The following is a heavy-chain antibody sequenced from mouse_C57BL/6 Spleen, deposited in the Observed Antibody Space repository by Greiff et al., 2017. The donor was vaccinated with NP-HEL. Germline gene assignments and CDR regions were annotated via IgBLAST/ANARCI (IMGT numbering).Heavy chain of an antibody. J-gene: IGHJ1*03. D-gene: IGHD2-3*01. Sequence: EVKLVESEGGLVQPGSSMKLSCTASGFTFSDYYMAWVRQVPEKGLEWVANINYDGSSTYYLDSLKSRFIISRDNAKNILYLQMSSLKSEDTATYYCARDRGYYVRYFDVWGTGTTVTVSS. CDR3: ARDRGYYVRYFDV. V-gene: IGHV5-16*01. CDR1: GFTFSDYY. CDR2: INYDGSST.